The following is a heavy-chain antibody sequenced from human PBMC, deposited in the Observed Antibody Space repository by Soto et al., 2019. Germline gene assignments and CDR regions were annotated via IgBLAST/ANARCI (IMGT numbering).Heavy chain of an antibody. CDR3: AREVMIFGVAPYFYY. CDR2: IYYSGNT. J-gene: IGHJ4*02. D-gene: IGHD3-3*01. Sequence: PSETLSLTCTVSGGSISSGDYYWSWIRQPPGKGQEWIGYIYYSGNTYYNPSLKSRVTISVDTSKTQFSLKLSSVTAANTAVYYCAREVMIFGVAPYFYYWGQGTLVTVSS. V-gene: IGHV4-30-4*01. CDR1: GGSISSGDYY.